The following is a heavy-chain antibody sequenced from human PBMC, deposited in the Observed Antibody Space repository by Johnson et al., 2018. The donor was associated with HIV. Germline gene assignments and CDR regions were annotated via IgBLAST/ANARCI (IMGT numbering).Heavy chain of an antibody. CDR2: ISGGST. J-gene: IGHJ3*02. CDR3: AKEGLGRYGRGSDGFDI. V-gene: IGHV3-38-3*01. D-gene: IGHD3-10*02. Sequence: EKLVESRGVLVQPGGSLRLSCAASGFTVSSNEMSWVRQAPGKGLEWVSSISGGSTYYADSVKGRFTISRDNSKNTLYLQINSLRAEDTAVYYCAKEGLGRYGRGSDGFDIWGQGTMVTVSS. CDR1: GFTVSSNE.